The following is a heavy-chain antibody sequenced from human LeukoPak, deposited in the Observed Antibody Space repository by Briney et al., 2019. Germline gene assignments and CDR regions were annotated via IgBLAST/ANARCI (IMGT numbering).Heavy chain of an antibody. CDR1: GFTFSYYA. V-gene: IGHV3-23*01. J-gene: IGHJ4*02. D-gene: IGHD5-18*01. CDR3: AKYKDTAMALFDF. CDR2: IRESGDST. Sequence: GGSLRLSCAASGFTFSYYAMNWVRQAPGKGLEWVSAIRESGDSTYYADSKGRFTISRDNSRNTLYLQMNSLRAEDTAVYYCAKYKDTAMALFDFWGQGTLVTVSS.